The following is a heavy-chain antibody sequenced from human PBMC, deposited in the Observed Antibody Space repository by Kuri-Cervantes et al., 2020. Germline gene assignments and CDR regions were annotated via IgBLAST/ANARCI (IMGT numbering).Heavy chain of an antibody. J-gene: IGHJ6*02. CDR3: AKAKQWLVLCMDV. Sequence: GGSLRLSCAASGFTFSSYWMHWVRQAPGKGLVWVSRINSDGSSTSYADSVKVRFTISRDNSKNTLYLQMNSLRAEGTAVYYCAKAKQWLVLCMDVWGQGTTVTVSS. CDR2: INSDGSST. V-gene: IGHV3-74*01. D-gene: IGHD6-19*01. CDR1: GFTFSSYW.